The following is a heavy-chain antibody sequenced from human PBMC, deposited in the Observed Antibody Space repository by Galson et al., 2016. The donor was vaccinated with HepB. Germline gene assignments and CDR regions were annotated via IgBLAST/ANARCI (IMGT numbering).Heavy chain of an antibody. V-gene: IGHV4-39*01. Sequence: SETLSLTCTVSGGSMHSSTFYWGWIRQPPGKGLEWIGSIYHSGSAYYNPSLKSRVTISADTSENQFSLRLSSVTAADTSVYYCARHRDFADSDSCDFDPWGQGTLVTVSS. CDR3: ARHRDFADSDSCDFDP. D-gene: IGHD3-9*01. CDR2: IYHSGSA. J-gene: IGHJ5*02. CDR1: GGSMHSSTFY.